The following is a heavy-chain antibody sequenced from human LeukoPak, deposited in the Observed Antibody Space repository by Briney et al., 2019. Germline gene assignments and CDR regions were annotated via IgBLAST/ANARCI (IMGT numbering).Heavy chain of an antibody. V-gene: IGHV3-30*02. CDR2: IRYDASNK. CDR1: GFTFSGFG. J-gene: IGHJ5*02. CDR3: ATDVHPGNNWFDP. Sequence: GGSLRLSCAASGFTFSGFGIHWVRQAPGKGLEWVAFIRYDASNKYYADSVKGRFTISRDNSKNTLYLQMNSLRAEDTAVYYCATDVHPGNNWFDPWGQGTLVTVSS. D-gene: IGHD1-1*01.